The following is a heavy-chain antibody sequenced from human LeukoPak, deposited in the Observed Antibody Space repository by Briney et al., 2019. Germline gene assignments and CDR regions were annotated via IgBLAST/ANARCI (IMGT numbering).Heavy chain of an antibody. V-gene: IGHV3-30*18. CDR3: AKNYPDCSSTSCYAGPVDYYYYYGMDV. Sequence: PGGSPRLSCAASGFTFSSYGMHWVRQAPGKGLEWVAVISYDGSNKYYADSVKGRFTISRDNSKNTLYLQMNSLRAEDTAVYYCAKNYPDCSSTSCYAGPVDYYYYYGMDVWGQGTTVTVSS. CDR1: GFTFSSYG. D-gene: IGHD2-2*01. J-gene: IGHJ6*02. CDR2: ISYDGSNK.